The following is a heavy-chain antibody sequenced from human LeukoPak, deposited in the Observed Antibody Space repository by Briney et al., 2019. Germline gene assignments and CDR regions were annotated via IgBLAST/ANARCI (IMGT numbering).Heavy chain of an antibody. V-gene: IGHV3-74*01. Sequence: GGSLRLSCEASRFIFSNYWMHWVRQVPEKGLVWVSHINSDGSSTTYADFVKGRFTISRDNARSTLYLQMNSLRAEDTAVYYCARDGYCSSGTCYGKEYWGQGTLVTVSS. CDR2: INSDGSST. CDR3: ARDGYCSSGTCYGKEY. D-gene: IGHD2-2*03. J-gene: IGHJ4*02. CDR1: RFIFSNYW.